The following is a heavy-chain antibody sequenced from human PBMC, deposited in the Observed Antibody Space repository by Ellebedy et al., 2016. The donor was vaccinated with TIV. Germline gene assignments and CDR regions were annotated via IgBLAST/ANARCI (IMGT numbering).Heavy chain of an antibody. CDR2: IHGAGRT. J-gene: IGHJ4*02. D-gene: IGHD1-26*01. Sequence: ESLKISCAASGFSVSGYFMSWVRQAPGKGLEGIGNIHGAGRTYYNRSLKSRLTLSVDTPKNQFSLNLKSVTAADTAIYYCASMELWTAFDSWGQGTQVTVSS. CDR3: ASMELWTAFDS. CDR1: GFSVSGYF. V-gene: IGHV4-59*05.